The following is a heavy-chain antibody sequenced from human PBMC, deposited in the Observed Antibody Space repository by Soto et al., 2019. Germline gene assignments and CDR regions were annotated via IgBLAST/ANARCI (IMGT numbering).Heavy chain of an antibody. CDR1: GYTFTSYG. J-gene: IGHJ6*03. Sequence: ASVKVSCKASGYTFTSYGISCVRQAPGQGLEWMGWISAYNGNTNYAQKLQGRVTMTTDTSTSTAYMELRSLRSDDTAVYYCARNRGYDLNYYYYYMDVCGKGTTVTVS. D-gene: IGHD5-12*01. CDR3: ARNRGYDLNYYYYYMDV. V-gene: IGHV1-18*01. CDR2: ISAYNGNT.